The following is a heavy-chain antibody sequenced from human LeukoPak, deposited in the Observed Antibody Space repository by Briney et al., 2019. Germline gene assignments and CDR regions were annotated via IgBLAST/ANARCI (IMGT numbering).Heavy chain of an antibody. J-gene: IGHJ4*02. Sequence: QPGRSLRLSCAASGFTFSSYGMHWVRQAPGKGLEWVAVIWYDGSNKYYADSVKGRFTISRDNSKNTLYLQMNSLRAEDTAVYYCAKAAYGGGNFLLGYWGQGTLVTVSS. D-gene: IGHD4-23*01. CDR3: AKAAYGGGNFLLGY. V-gene: IGHV3-33*06. CDR1: GFTFSSYG. CDR2: IWYDGSNK.